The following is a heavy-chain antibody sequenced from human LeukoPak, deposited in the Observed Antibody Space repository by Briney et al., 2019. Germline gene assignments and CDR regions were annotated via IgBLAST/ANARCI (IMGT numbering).Heavy chain of an antibody. CDR3: ARGAMIVKPFDY. J-gene: IGHJ4*02. Sequence: SETLSLTCAVYGGSFSGYYWSWIRQPPGKGLEWIGYIYYTGSTNYNPSLKSRVTISVDTSKNQFSLKLSSVTAADTAVYYCARGAMIVKPFDYWGQGTLVTVSS. V-gene: IGHV4-59*12. CDR2: IYYTGST. D-gene: IGHD3-22*01. CDR1: GGSFSGYY.